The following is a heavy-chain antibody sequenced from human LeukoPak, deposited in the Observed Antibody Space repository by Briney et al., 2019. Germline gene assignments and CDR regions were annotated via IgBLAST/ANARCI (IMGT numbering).Heavy chain of an antibody. D-gene: IGHD4-17*01. CDR2: IYYTGST. V-gene: IGHV4-59*01. CDR1: GVSISGYY. J-gene: IGHJ4*02. CDR3: ARVRGRTVTTSDFDY. Sequence: SETLSLTCTVSGVSISGYYWNWIRQPPGKGLEWIGYIYYTGSTNYNPSLESRVTISVDTTKNQFSLELSSVTAADTAVYYCARVRGRTVTTSDFDYWGQGTLVTVSS.